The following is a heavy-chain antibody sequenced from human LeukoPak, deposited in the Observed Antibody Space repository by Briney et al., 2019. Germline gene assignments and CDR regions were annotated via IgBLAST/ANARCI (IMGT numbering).Heavy chain of an antibody. Sequence: PSETLSLTCTVSGGSVSSGSYYWSWIRQPPGKGLEWIGEINHSGGTNYNPSLKSRVTISVDTSKNQFSLKLSSVTAADTAVYYCARGMGSSGWYSYYYYGMDVWGQGTTVTVSS. CDR3: ARGMGSSGWYSYYYYGMDV. J-gene: IGHJ6*02. V-gene: IGHV4-61*01. CDR2: INHSGGT. CDR1: GGSVSSGSYY. D-gene: IGHD6-19*01.